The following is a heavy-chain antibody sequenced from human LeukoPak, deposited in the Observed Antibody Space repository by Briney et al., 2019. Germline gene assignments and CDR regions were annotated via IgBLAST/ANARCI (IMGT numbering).Heavy chain of an antibody. CDR1: GFTFTDHA. V-gene: IGHV3-23*01. D-gene: IGHD3-10*01. Sequence: PGGSLRLSCAASGFTFTDHAMSWVRQAPGKGLEWVSGIGGSGTSTYYADSVKGRFTISRDNSKNTLYLQMNSLRAEDTAVYYCARGRFGELSVATFDIWGQGTMVTVSS. CDR3: ARGRFGELSVATFDI. J-gene: IGHJ3*02. CDR2: IGGSGTST.